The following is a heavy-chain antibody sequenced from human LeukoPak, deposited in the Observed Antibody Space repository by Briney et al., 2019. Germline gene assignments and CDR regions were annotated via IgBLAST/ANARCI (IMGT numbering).Heavy chain of an antibody. Sequence: GGSLRLSCAASGFKFDDFAMHWVRQAPGKGLEWVALISGDGATTYYGDSVKGRFTISRDNSKNTLYLQMNSLRTEDTAVYYCAKDRSYRRVGATLDWGQGTLVTVSS. CDR2: ISGDGATT. J-gene: IGHJ4*02. D-gene: IGHD1-26*01. CDR1: GFKFDDFA. V-gene: IGHV3-43*02. CDR3: AKDRSYRRVGATLD.